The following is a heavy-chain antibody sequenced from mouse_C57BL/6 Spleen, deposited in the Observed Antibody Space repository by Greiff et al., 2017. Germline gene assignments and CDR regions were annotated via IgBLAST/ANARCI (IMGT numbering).Heavy chain of an antibody. J-gene: IGHJ2*01. CDR1: GFSFNTYA. Sequence: EVKLMESGGGLVQPKGSLKLSCAASGFSFNTYAMNWVRQAPGKGLEWVARIRSKSNNYATYYADSVKDRFTISRDDSESMLYLQMNNLKTEDTAMYYCVRQGLRRDFDYWGQGTTLTVSS. CDR2: IRSKSNNYAT. CDR3: VRQGLRRDFDY. V-gene: IGHV10-1*01. D-gene: IGHD2-4*01.